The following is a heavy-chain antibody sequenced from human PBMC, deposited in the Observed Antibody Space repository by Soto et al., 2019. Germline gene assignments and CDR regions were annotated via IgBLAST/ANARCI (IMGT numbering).Heavy chain of an antibody. J-gene: IGHJ5*02. Sequence: QVQLQESGPGLVKPSETLSLTCTVSGGSISSYYWSWIRQPPGKGLEWIGYIYYSGSTNYNPSLKRRDSIAVDTSNKQLSLTLSSVTAADTAVYYCERHAQLLGYSGYVFDPWGQGTLVTVSS. CDR1: GGSISSYY. D-gene: IGHD5-12*01. CDR2: IYYSGST. V-gene: IGHV4-59*08. CDR3: ERHAQLLGYSGYVFDP.